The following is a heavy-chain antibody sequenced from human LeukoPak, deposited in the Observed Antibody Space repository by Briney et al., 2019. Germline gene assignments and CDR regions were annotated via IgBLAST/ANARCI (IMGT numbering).Heavy chain of an antibody. V-gene: IGHV3-53*04. Sequence: GGSLRLSCAASGFTVSSNYMGWVRQAPGKGLEWVSVIYSGGSTYYADSVKGRFTISRHNSKNTLYLQMSSLRAEDTAVYYCARAPYSSSPFDYWGQGTLVTVSS. D-gene: IGHD6-6*01. CDR1: GFTVSSNY. CDR3: ARAPYSSSPFDY. J-gene: IGHJ4*02. CDR2: IYSGGST.